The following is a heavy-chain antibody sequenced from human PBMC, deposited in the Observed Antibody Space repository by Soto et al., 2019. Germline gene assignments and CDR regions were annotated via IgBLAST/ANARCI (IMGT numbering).Heavy chain of an antibody. CDR2: IIPIFGTA. D-gene: IGHD1-20*01. V-gene: IGHV1-69*01. CDR1: GGTFSSYA. J-gene: IGHJ3*02. Sequence: QVQLVQSGAEVKKPGSSVKVSCKASGGTFSSYAISWVRQAPGQGLEWMGGIIPIFGTANYAQKIQGRVTITADESTSTAYMELSSLRSEDTAVYYCARQGGSNWNDARAFDIWGQGTMVTVSS. CDR3: ARQGGSNWNDARAFDI.